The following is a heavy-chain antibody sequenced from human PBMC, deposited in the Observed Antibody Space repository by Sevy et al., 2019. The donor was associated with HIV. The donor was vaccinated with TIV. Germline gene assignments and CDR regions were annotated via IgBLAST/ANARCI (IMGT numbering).Heavy chain of an antibody. CDR3: AKGWRLFVDYMDV. CDR1: GLTFDDYA. V-gene: IGHV3-43D*04. CDR2: LSWDGSST. Sequence: GGSLRLSCAASGLTFDDYAMHWVRRAPGKGLEWLSRLSWDGSSTDYADSVKGRFTISRDNSKNSLYLQMNSLRVEDSALYYSAKGWRLFVDYMDVWGKGTTVTVSS. J-gene: IGHJ6*03. D-gene: IGHD3-3*01.